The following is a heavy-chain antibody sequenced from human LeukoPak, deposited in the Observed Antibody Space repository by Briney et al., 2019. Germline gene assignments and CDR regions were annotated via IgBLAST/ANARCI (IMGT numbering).Heavy chain of an antibody. Sequence: GGSLGLSCAASEFTFSNYAMHWVRQAPGKGLEWVAVISYDGSNKYYADSVKGRFAISRDNSKNTLYLQTNSLRTDDTAVYYCARGLVSGSQRGYFDYWGHGTLVTVSS. J-gene: IGHJ4*01. CDR2: ISYDGSNK. V-gene: IGHV3-30*09. CDR3: ARGLVSGSQRGYFDY. D-gene: IGHD1-26*01. CDR1: EFTFSNYA.